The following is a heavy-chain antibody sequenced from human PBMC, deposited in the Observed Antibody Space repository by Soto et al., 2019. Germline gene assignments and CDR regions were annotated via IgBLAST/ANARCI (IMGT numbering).Heavy chain of an antibody. CDR1: GFTFDDYG. J-gene: IGHJ4*02. D-gene: IGHD6-19*01. CDR2: INWNGGST. Sequence: GGSLRLSCAASGFTFDDYGMSWVRQAPGKGLEWVSGINWNGGSTGYADSVKGRFTISRDNAKNSLYLQMNSLRAEDAALYHCARVRSSGWYYFDYWGQGTLVTVSS. CDR3: ARVRSSGWYYFDY. V-gene: IGHV3-20*01.